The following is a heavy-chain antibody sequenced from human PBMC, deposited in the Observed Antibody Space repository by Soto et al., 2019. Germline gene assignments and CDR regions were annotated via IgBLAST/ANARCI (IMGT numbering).Heavy chain of an antibody. CDR1: GYSFTSYW. CDR2: IYPGDSDT. D-gene: IGHD3-22*01. Sequence: EVQLVQSGAEVKKPGESLKISCKGSGYSFTSYWIGWVRQMPGKGLEWMGIIYPGDSDTRYSPSFQGQVTISADKSISTAYLQWSSLKASDTAMYYCARGPTHYYDSSGYPLYFDYWGQGTLVTVSS. V-gene: IGHV5-51*01. CDR3: ARGPTHYYDSSGYPLYFDY. J-gene: IGHJ4*02.